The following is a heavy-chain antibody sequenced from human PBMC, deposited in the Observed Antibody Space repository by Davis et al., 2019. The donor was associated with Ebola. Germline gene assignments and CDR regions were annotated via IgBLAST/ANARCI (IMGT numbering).Heavy chain of an antibody. J-gene: IGHJ4*02. CDR2: INRNGGT. CDR3: ARGETDFDY. V-gene: IGHV3-53*01. Sequence: GESLKISCAVSGFTVSRNYMTWVRQAPGKGLEWVSFINRNGGTNYADSVKGRFTISRDISKNTLYLQLNSLRVEDTAMYYCARGETDFDYWGQGILVTVSS. CDR1: GFTVSRNY.